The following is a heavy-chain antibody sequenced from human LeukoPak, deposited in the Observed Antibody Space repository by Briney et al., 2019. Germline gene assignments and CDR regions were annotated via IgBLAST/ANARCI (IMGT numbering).Heavy chain of an antibody. V-gene: IGHV4-59*01. CDR2: IYYSGST. J-gene: IGHJ5*02. Sequence: SETLSLTCTVSGGSISSYYWSWIRQPPGKGLEWIGYIYYSGSTNYNPSLKSRVTISVDASKNQFSLKLSSVTAADTAVYYCARFLWFGGPFDPWGQGTLVTVSS. CDR1: GGSISSYY. D-gene: IGHD3-10*01. CDR3: ARFLWFGGPFDP.